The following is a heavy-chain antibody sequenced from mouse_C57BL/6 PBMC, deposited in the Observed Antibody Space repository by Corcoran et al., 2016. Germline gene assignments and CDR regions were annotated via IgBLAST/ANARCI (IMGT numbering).Heavy chain of an antibody. CDR3: ARFYYYGSTPYYAMDY. V-gene: IGHV9-3*01. CDR1: GYTFTTYG. Sequence: QIQLVQSGPDLKKPGETVKISCKASGYTFTTYGMSWVKQAPGKGLKWMGWINTYSGVPTYADDFKGRFTFSLETSASTAYLQINNLKNEDTATYFCARFYYYGSTPYYAMDYWGQGTSVTVSS. CDR2: INTYSGVP. D-gene: IGHD1-1*01. J-gene: IGHJ4*01.